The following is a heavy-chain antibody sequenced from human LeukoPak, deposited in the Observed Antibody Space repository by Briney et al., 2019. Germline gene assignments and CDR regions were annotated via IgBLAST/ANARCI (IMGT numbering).Heavy chain of an antibody. Sequence: GGSLRLSCVVSGITLSNYGMSWVRQAPGKGLEWVSGISERGGSTNYADSVKGRFIISRDNSKNTLYLQMNSLRAEDTAVYYCAESDYGGNWGQGTLVTVSS. V-gene: IGHV3-23*01. CDR3: AESDYGGN. CDR1: GITLSNYG. CDR2: ISERGGST. J-gene: IGHJ4*02. D-gene: IGHD4-23*01.